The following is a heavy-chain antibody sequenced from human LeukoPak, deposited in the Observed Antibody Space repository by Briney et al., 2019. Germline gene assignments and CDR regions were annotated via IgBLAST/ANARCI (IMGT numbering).Heavy chain of an antibody. CDR2: IYYSGST. Sequence: SETLSLTCTVSGGSISSSSYYWGWIRQPPGTGLEWIGSIYYSGSTNYNPSLKSRVTISVDTSKNQFSLKLSSVTAADTAVYYCARRGVYSGGWYRRGFDPWGQGTLVTVSS. J-gene: IGHJ5*02. V-gene: IGHV4-39*07. D-gene: IGHD6-19*01. CDR1: GGSISSSSYY. CDR3: ARRGVYSGGWYRRGFDP.